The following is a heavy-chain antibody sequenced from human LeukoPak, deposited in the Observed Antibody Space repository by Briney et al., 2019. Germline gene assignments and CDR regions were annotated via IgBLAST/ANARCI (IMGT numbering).Heavy chain of an antibody. CDR1: GGTFSSYA. D-gene: IGHD1-26*01. V-gene: IGHV1-69*04. CDR2: IIPILGTA. CDR3: ARDIHSGSYDY. J-gene: IGHJ4*02. Sequence: SVKVSCKASGGTFSSYAISWVRQAPGQGLEWMGRIIPILGTANYAQKFQGRVTITADKSTSTAYMELSSLRSEDTAVYYCARDIHSGSYDYWGQGTLVTVSS.